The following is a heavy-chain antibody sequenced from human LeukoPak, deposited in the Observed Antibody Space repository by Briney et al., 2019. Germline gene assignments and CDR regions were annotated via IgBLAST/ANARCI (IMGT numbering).Heavy chain of an antibody. D-gene: IGHD6-13*01. CDR2: ISGSGDTI. J-gene: IGHJ4*02. CDR1: GFTFSDYY. Sequence: GGSLRLSCAASGFTFSDYYMTWIRQAPGNGLEWVSYISGSGDTISYADSVKSRFTISRDNAKNSLYLQVNSLRAEDTAVYYCARVGVIAAAGTYDYWGQGTPVTVSS. CDR3: ARVGVIAAAGTYDY. V-gene: IGHV3-11*01.